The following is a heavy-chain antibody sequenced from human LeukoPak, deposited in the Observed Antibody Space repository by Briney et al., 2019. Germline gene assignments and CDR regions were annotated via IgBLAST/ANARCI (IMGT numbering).Heavy chain of an antibody. J-gene: IGHJ4*02. CDR1: GGSFSGYY. CDR2: INHSGST. D-gene: IGHD1-1*01. CDR3: ARGGGNDDGLDY. Sequence: SETLSLTCAVYGGSFSGYYWSWIRQPPGKGLEWLGEINHSGSTNYNPSLKSRVTISVDTAKNQFSLKLSSVTAADTAVYYCARGGGNDDGLDYWGQGTLVTVSS. V-gene: IGHV4-34*01.